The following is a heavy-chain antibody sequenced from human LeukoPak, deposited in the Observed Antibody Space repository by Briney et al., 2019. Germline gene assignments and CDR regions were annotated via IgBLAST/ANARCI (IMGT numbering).Heavy chain of an antibody. Sequence: SETLSLTCAVYGGSFSGYFWNWIRQPPGKGLEWIGEINHSGSTNYNPSLKSRVTMSVDTSKNQFSLRLSSVTAADTAVYYCVSGLAVGGYDAFDIWGQGTVVTVSS. CDR3: VSGLAVGGYDAFDI. V-gene: IGHV4-34*01. CDR1: GGSFSGYF. CDR2: INHSGST. J-gene: IGHJ3*02. D-gene: IGHD6-19*01.